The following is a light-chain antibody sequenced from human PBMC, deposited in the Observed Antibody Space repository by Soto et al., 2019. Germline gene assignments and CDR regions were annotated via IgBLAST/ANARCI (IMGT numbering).Light chain of an antibody. V-gene: IGKV3-20*01. J-gene: IGKJ1*01. CDR2: GAS. Sequence: EIVLTQSPGTLSLSPGERATLSCRASQSVSSSFLAWYQQKPGQAPRLLIYGASNRATGIPDRFSGSGSGTDFTLTISRLEPEDFAVYYCQQYVTSPWAFGKGTKV. CDR3: QQYVTSPWA. CDR1: QSVSSSF.